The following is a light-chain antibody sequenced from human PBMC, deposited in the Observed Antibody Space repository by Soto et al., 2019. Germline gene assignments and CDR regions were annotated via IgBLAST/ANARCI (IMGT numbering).Light chain of an antibody. CDR2: GAS. J-gene: IGKJ1*01. CDR3: QQYGSSPRT. Sequence: EIVLTQSPGTLSLSPGERTTLSCRASQSVGGSYLAWYQQKPGQALRLLIYGASIRATGIPDRFSGGGSGTDFTLTITRLEPEDFAVYYCQQYGSSPRTFGQGTKVEIK. CDR1: QSVGGSY. V-gene: IGKV3-20*01.